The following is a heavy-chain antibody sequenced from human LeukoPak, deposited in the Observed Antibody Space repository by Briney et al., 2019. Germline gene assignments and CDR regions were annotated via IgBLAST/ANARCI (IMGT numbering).Heavy chain of an antibody. CDR2: INPNSGGT. CDR1: GYTFTGYY. J-gene: IGHJ4*02. V-gene: IGHV1-2*02. CDR3: ARATLSDYYFNY. Sequence: ASVKVSCKASGYTFTGYYMHWVRQAPGQGLEWMGWINPNSGGTNYAQKFQGRVTMTRDTSTNTVYMELSSLISEDTAVYFCARATLSDYYFNYWGQGTLVTVSS.